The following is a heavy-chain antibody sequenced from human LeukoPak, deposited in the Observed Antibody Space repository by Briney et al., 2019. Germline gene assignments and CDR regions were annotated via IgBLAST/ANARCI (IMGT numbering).Heavy chain of an antibody. D-gene: IGHD6-13*01. Sequence: ASVKVSCKASGYTFTGYYMHWVRQAPGQGLEWMGWINPNSGGTNYAQKFQGRVTMTRDTSISTAYMELSRLRSDDTALYYCARVGYSRSWPDYWGQGTLVTVSS. CDR1: GYTFTGYY. CDR2: INPNSGGT. V-gene: IGHV1-2*02. J-gene: IGHJ4*02. CDR3: ARVGYSRSWPDY.